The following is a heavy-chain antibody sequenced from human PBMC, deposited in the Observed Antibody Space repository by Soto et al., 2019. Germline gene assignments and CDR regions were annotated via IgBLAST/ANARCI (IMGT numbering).Heavy chain of an antibody. CDR2: IYSDGTT. Sequence: GGSLRLSCAASGFTLSYSFMSWVRQAPGKGLEWVSLIYSDGTTYYADSVKGRFTISRDNSKNTLYLQMKSLRAEDTAVYYCEKDHSAGGSGRNDASDIWGQGTMVTVSS. CDR1: GFTLSYSF. V-gene: IGHV3-66*01. CDR3: EKDHSAGGSGRNDASDI. D-gene: IGHD3-10*01. J-gene: IGHJ3*02.